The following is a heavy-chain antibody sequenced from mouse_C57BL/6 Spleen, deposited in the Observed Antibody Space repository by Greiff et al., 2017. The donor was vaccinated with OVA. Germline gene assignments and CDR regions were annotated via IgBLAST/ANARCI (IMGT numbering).Heavy chain of an antibody. Sequence: VQLQQSGPELVKPGASVKISCKASGYTFTDYYMNWVKQSHGKSLEWIGDINPNNGGTRYNQKFKGKATLTVDKSSSTAYMELRSLTSEDSAVYYCARRRLRRGDFDYWGQGTTLTVSS. D-gene: IGHD2-4*01. J-gene: IGHJ2*01. CDR3: ARRRLRRGDFDY. CDR2: INPNNGGT. V-gene: IGHV1-26*01. CDR1: GYTFTDYY.